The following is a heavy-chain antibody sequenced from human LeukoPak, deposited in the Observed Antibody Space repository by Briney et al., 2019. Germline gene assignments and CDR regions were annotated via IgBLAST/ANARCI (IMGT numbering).Heavy chain of an antibody. CDR3: ARAIADYYYYYMDV. CDR1: GFTFSSYW. V-gene: IGHV3-7*01. J-gene: IGHJ6*03. CDR2: IKQDGSEK. D-gene: IGHD2-21*01. Sequence: GGSLRLSCAASGFTFSSYWMSWVRQAPGKGLEWVANIKQDGSEKYYVDSVKGRFTISRDNAKNSLYLQMNSLRAEDTAVYYRARAIADYYYYYMDVWGKGTTVTVS.